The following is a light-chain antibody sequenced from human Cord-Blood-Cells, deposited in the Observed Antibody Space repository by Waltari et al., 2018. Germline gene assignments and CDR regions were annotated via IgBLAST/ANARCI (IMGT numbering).Light chain of an antibody. V-gene: IGLV2-11*01. CDR2: DVS. CDR1: SSDVGGYNY. J-gene: IGLJ3*02. Sequence: QSALTQPRSVSGSPGQSVTISCTGTSSDVGGYNYVSWYQQHPGKAPKLMIYDVSKGPSGVPVRFSGSKSGNTASLTISGLQAEDEADYYFCSYAGSYTGVFGGGTKLTVL. CDR3: CSYAGSYTGV.